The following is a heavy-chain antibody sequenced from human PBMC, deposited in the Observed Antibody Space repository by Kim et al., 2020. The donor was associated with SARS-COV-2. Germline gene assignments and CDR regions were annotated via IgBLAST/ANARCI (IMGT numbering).Heavy chain of an antibody. Sequence: GGSLRLSCVGSGFTFDEYAIHWVRQAPGKGLEWVSGISGNSDRIGYADSVKGRFTISRDNARNSLYLQMNRLRPEDTALYFCTKDRYCTSDSCPLDYWGQGTLVTVSS. J-gene: IGHJ4*02. CDR3: TKDRYCTSDSCPLDY. D-gene: IGHD2-2*01. V-gene: IGHV3-9*01. CDR1: GFTFDEYA. CDR2: ISGNSDRI.